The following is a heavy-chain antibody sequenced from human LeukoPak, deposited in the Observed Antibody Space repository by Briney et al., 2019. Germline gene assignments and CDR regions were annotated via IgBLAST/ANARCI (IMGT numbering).Heavy chain of an antibody. CDR3: ARDIRSYYYMDV. Sequence: GGSLRLSCAASGFTFSSYGMPWVRQAPGKGVGWVAVLWYDGSNKDYADSVKGRFTISRDNSKNTLYLQMNSLRAEDTAVYYCARDIRSYYYMDVWGKGTTVTVSS. J-gene: IGHJ6*03. CDR1: GFTFSSYG. CDR2: LWYDGSNK. V-gene: IGHV3-33*01.